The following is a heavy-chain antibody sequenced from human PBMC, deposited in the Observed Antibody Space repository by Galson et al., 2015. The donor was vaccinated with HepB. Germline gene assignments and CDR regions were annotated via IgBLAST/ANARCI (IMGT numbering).Heavy chain of an antibody. CDR3: ARAYSGYDGEYFQH. J-gene: IGHJ1*01. CDR1: GFTFSSYS. D-gene: IGHD5-12*01. V-gene: IGHV3-21*01. CDR2: ISSSSSYI. Sequence: LRLSCAASGFTFSSYSMNWVRQAPGKGLEWVSSISSSSSYIYYADSVKGRFTISRDNAKNSLYLQMNSLRAEDTAVYYYARAYSGYDGEYFQHWGQGTLVTVSS.